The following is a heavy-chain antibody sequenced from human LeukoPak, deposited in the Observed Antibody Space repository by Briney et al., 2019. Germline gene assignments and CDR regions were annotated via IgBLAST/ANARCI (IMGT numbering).Heavy chain of an antibody. V-gene: IGHV4-59*01. CDR3: ARGSYYDFWSGYYSYLDAFDI. CDR2: IYYSGST. J-gene: IGHJ3*02. D-gene: IGHD3-3*01. CDR1: GGSISSYY. Sequence: PSETLSLTCTVSGGSISSYYWSWIWQPPGKGLEWIGYIYYSGSTNYNPSLKSRVTISVDTSKNQFSLKLSSVTAADTAVYYCARGSYYDFWSGYYSYLDAFDIWGQGTMVTVSS.